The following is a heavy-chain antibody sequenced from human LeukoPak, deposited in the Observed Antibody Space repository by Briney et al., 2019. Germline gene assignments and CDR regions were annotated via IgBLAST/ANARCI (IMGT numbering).Heavy chain of an antibody. CDR3: AKARSEMEWELIFDS. CDR2: ISGSGGST. CDR1: GFTFSSYG. Sequence: PGGSLRLSCAASGFTFSSYGMSWLRQAPGKGLEWVSVISGSGGSTYYADSVKGRFTISRDNSKNTLYLQMNSLRAEDTAVYYCAKARSEMEWELIFDSWGQGTLVTVSS. D-gene: IGHD1-26*01. V-gene: IGHV3-23*01. J-gene: IGHJ4*02.